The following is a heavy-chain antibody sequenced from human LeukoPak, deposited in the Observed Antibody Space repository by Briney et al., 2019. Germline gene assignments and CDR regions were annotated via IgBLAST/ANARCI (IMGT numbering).Heavy chain of an antibody. CDR2: ISGSSGHT. J-gene: IGHJ4*02. Sequence: GGSLRLSCAASGLTFSSYAMSWVRQAPGKGLEWVSAISGSSGHTYYADSVKGRFAISRDNSKNTPYLQMNSLRGEDTAVYYCAKVGFSEMEWLLYSDHWGQGTLVTVSS. V-gene: IGHV3-23*01. CDR1: GLTFSSYA. CDR3: AKVGFSEMEWLLYSDH. D-gene: IGHD3-3*01.